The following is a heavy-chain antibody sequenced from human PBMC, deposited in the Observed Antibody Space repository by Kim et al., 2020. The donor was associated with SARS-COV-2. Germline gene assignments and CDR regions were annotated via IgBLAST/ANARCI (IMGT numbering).Heavy chain of an antibody. J-gene: IGHJ4*02. V-gene: IGHV1-2*02. CDR3: ARSSLLDFDY. D-gene: IGHD3-16*02. CDR2: GGT. Sequence: GGTNYAQKFQGRVTMTRDTSISTVYWERTSLRSDDTAVYYCARSSLLDFDYWGQGTLVTVSS.